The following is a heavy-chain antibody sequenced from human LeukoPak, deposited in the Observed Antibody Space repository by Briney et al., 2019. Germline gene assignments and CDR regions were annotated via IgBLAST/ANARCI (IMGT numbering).Heavy chain of an antibody. CDR3: ARENERYSYATH. J-gene: IGHJ4*02. Sequence: GGSLRLSRAASGFTFSSYAMNWVRQAPGKGLEWVSAISGSGGATYYTDSVKGRFTISRDNSKNTLYLQMNSLRADDTAVYYCARENERYSYATHWGQGTLVTVSS. CDR1: GFTFSSYA. D-gene: IGHD3-16*01. V-gene: IGHV3-23*01. CDR2: ISGSGGAT.